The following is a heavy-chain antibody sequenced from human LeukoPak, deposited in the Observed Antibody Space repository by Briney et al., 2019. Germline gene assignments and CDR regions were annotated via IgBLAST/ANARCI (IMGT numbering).Heavy chain of an antibody. V-gene: IGHV1-18*01. CDR3: ARDPNTKYPGRFDN. CDR1: GYTFTSNG. Sequence: PGASVKVSCKASGYTFTSNGISWVRQAPGQGLEWMGWISAYNGNTNYEQKLQGRVTMTTDTPTSTAYMELRSLRSDDTAMYYCARDPNTKYPGRFDNWGQGTLITVSA. J-gene: IGHJ4*02. CDR2: ISAYNGNT. D-gene: IGHD2-2*01.